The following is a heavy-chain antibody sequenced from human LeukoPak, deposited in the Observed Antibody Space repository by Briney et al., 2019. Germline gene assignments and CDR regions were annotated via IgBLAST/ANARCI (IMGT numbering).Heavy chain of an antibody. D-gene: IGHD6-13*01. Sequence: SETLSLTCAVYGGSFSGYYWSWIRQPPGKGLERIGSIYYSGSTYYNPSLKSRVTISVDTSKNQFSLKLSSVTAADTAVYYCARLSAAAQYYYYYYMDVWGKGTTVTISS. CDR3: ARLSAAAQYYYYYYMDV. J-gene: IGHJ6*03. V-gene: IGHV4-34*01. CDR2: IYYSGST. CDR1: GGSFSGYY.